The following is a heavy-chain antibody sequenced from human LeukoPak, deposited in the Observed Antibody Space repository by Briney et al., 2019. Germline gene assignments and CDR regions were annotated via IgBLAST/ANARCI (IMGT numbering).Heavy chain of an antibody. Sequence: PGGSLRLSCAASGFTFSSYAMSWVRQAPGKGMERVANINQDGSEKFYVDSVKGRFTISRDNAKLYLQMNSLRAEDTAVYYCARGQYTSSWFSSRDWGQGTLVTVSS. CDR2: INQDGSEK. CDR3: ARGQYTSSWFSSRD. CDR1: GFTFSSYA. J-gene: IGHJ4*02. D-gene: IGHD6-13*01. V-gene: IGHV3-7*01.